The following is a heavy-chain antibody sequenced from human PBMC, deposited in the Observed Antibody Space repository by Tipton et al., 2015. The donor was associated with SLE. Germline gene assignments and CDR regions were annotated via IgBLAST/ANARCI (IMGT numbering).Heavy chain of an antibody. CDR3: ARVRDGSWFYFDY. D-gene: IGHD6-13*01. V-gene: IGHV4-59*01. J-gene: IGHJ4*02. Sequence: TLSLTCTVSDDSFSTYYWSWIRQPPGGGLEWIGYIYYSGSTNYNPSLKSRVTISLDTSKNQYSLKVTSVNAADTAVYYCARVRDGSWFYFDYWGQGTLVTVSS. CDR2: IYYSGST. CDR1: DDSFSTYY.